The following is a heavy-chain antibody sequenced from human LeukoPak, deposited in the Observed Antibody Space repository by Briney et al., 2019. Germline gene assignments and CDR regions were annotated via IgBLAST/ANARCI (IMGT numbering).Heavy chain of an antibody. CDR3: ARMVLRSRSGGFDY. J-gene: IGHJ4*02. Sequence: SGPALVKPTQTLTLTCTFSGFSLSTSGMCVSWIRQPPGKALEWLARIDWDDDKYYSTSLKTRLTISKDTSKNQVVLTMTNMDPVDTATYYCARMVLRSRSGGFDYWGQGTLVTVSS. CDR1: GFSLSTSGMC. D-gene: IGHD2/OR15-2a*01. CDR2: IDWDDDK. V-gene: IGHV2-70*11.